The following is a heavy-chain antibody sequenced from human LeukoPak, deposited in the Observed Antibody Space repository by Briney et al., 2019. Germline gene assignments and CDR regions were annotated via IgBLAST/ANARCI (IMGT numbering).Heavy chain of an antibody. V-gene: IGHV3-30*18. CDR1: GFTVSNNY. J-gene: IGHJ6*02. D-gene: IGHD3-10*01. CDR3: AKPHYGAYYYYGMDV. Sequence: GGSLRLSCAASGFTVSNNYMNWVRQAPGKGLEWVAVISYDGSNKYYADSVKGRFTISRDNSKNTLYLQMNSLRAEDTAVYYCAKPHYGAYYYYGMDVWGQGTTVTVSS. CDR2: ISYDGSNK.